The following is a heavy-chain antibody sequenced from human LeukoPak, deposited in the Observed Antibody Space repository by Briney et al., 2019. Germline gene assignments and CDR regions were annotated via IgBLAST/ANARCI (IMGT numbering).Heavy chain of an antibody. D-gene: IGHD3-9*01. Sequence: ASVKVSCKASGYTFTGYYMHWVRQAPGQGLEWMGWINPNSGGTNYAQKFQGWVTMTRDTSNSTAYMELSRLRSDDTAVYYCARDSGNVLRYFDWLSPERFGMDVWGQGTTVTVSS. V-gene: IGHV1-2*04. CDR1: GYTFTGYY. CDR2: INPNSGGT. J-gene: IGHJ6*02. CDR3: ARDSGNVLRYFDWLSPERFGMDV.